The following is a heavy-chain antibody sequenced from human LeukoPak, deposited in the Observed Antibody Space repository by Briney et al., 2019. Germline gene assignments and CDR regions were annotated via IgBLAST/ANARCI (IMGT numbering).Heavy chain of an antibody. J-gene: IGHJ4*02. D-gene: IGHD1-26*01. Sequence: PSDTLSLTCTVSGASISSTSYYWGWIRQPPGKGLEWIGSTYYRGTTYYNPSLKSRVTISVDTSKNQFSLKLSSVTAADTAVYYCAGSGNHPGGFDYWGQGTLVTVSS. V-gene: IGHV4-39*07. CDR2: TYYRGTT. CDR3: AGSGNHPGGFDY. CDR1: GASISSTSYY.